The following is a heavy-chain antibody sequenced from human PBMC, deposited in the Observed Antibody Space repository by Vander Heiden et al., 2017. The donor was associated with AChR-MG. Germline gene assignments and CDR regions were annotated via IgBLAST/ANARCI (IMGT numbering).Heavy chain of an antibody. Sequence: EVQLVESGGGLVQPGGSLRLSCAASGFTFTTYEMHWGRQPTGKGLEWVSAIGTAGDPYYPDSVQGRFTISRENAKNSLYLQMSSLRAGDTAVYYCARGNNWRFDYWGQGILVTVSS. CDR1: GFTFTTYE. CDR3: ARGNNWRFDY. CDR2: IGTAGDP. J-gene: IGHJ4*02. V-gene: IGHV3-13*05.